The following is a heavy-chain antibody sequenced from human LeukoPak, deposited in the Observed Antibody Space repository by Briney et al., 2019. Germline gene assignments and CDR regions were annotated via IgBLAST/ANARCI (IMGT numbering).Heavy chain of an antibody. Sequence: GGSLRLSCAASGFTFSGYWLSWVRQAPGKGLEWVAIINQDGSEKYYGDSVKGRFTISRDNAKNSLYLQMNSLRAEDTAVYYCARAFGVVAAIIDYWGQGTLVTVSS. V-gene: IGHV3-7*05. CDR3: ARAFGVVAAIIDY. CDR2: INQDGSEK. J-gene: IGHJ4*02. CDR1: GFTFSGYW. D-gene: IGHD2-15*01.